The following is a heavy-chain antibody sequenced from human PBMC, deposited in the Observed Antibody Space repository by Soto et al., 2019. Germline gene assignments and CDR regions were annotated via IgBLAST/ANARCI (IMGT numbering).Heavy chain of an antibody. CDR1: GFTFSDYC. V-gene: IGHV3-21*01. Sequence: PGGSLRLSCVGSGFTFSDYCINWVRLAPGKGLEWVSSITISGRSIYQADSVRGRFAICRDNVQNSVYLHVNSLRAEDTAVYYCARDGTSYSSDWYNNYGMDVWGQGTTVTVSS. CDR2: ITISGRSI. D-gene: IGHD6-19*01. CDR3: ARDGTSYSSDWYNNYGMDV. J-gene: IGHJ6*02.